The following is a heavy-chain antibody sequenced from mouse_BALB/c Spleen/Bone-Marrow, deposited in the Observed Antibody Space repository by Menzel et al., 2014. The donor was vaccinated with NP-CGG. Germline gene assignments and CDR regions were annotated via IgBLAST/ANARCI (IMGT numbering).Heavy chain of an antibody. CDR3: ARQAMDY. V-gene: IGHV1S56*01. CDR1: GYTFTSYY. Sequence: SGPELVKPGASVKMSCKASGYTFTSYYIHWVKQRPGQGLEWTGWIYPGDGSTKYNEKFKGKTTLTADKSFSTAYMLLSSLTSEDSAIYFCARQAMDYWGQGTSVTVSS. J-gene: IGHJ4*01. CDR2: IYPGDGST.